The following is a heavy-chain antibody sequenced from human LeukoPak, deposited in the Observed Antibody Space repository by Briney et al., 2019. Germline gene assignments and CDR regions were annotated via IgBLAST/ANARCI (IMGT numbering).Heavy chain of an antibody. CDR2: IYYSGST. D-gene: IGHD4-23*01. CDR1: GGSIRNYY. V-gene: IGHV4-59*12. Sequence: SETLSLTCTVSGGSIRNYYWSWIRQPPGKGLEWIGYIYYSGSTKYNASLKSRVTISVNTSKNQFSLKLSSVTAADTAVYYCARDLRYGGVGYWGQGTLVTVSS. CDR3: ARDLRYGGVGY. J-gene: IGHJ4*02.